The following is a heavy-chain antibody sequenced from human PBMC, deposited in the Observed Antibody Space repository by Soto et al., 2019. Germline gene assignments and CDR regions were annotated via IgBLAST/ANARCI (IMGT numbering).Heavy chain of an antibody. Sequence: LTPSCASSGFTFSSYGMHWVRQAPGKGLEWVAVISYDGSNKYYADSVKGRFTISRDNSKNTLYLQMNSLRAEDTAVYYCAKEKYYGGNSLNVGYWGQGTLVTVSS. CDR2: ISYDGSNK. CDR1: GFTFSSYG. CDR3: AKEKYYGGNSLNVGY. D-gene: IGHD4-17*01. J-gene: IGHJ4*02. V-gene: IGHV3-30*18.